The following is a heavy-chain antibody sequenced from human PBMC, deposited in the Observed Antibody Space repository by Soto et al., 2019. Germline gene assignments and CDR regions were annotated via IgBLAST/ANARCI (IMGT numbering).Heavy chain of an antibody. CDR2: IYYSGST. J-gene: IGHJ6*03. CDR3: AILNAYDFWRREYYYYMDV. V-gene: IGHV4-39*01. CDR1: GGSISSSSYY. D-gene: IGHD3-3*01. Sequence: SDTLSLTCSVSGGSISSSSYYWGWIRQPPGKGLEWIGSIYYSGSTYYNPSLKSRVTISVDTSKNQFSLKLSSVTAADTAVYYCAILNAYDFWRREYYYYMDVWGKGTTVTVSS.